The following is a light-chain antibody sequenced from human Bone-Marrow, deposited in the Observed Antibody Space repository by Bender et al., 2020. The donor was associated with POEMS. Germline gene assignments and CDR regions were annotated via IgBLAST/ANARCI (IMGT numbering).Light chain of an antibody. CDR1: NIGSKN. J-gene: IGLJ2*01. CDR2: RDR. CDR3: CSYAGGSSVV. V-gene: IGLV3-9*01. Sequence: SYELTQPLSVSVALGQTANITCGGGNIGSKNVHWYQQKPGQAPQLVIYRDRKRPSGIPERLSGSKSGNTASLTISGLQAEDEAEYFCCSYAGGSSVVFGGGTKVTVL.